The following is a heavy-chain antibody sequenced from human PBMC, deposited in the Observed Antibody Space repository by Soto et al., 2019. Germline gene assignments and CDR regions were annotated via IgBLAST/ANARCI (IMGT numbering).Heavy chain of an antibody. CDR2: INHSGST. CDR3: ARGGPAARKGDYYGMDV. D-gene: IGHD2-2*01. Sequence: SENLSLTCAFYGGSFSGYYWSWIRHPPGKGLEWIGEINHSGSTNYNPSLKSRVTISVDTSKNQFSLKLSSVTAADTAVYYCARGGPAARKGDYYGMDVLGQGTTLTVSS. V-gene: IGHV4-34*01. J-gene: IGHJ6*02. CDR1: GGSFSGYY.